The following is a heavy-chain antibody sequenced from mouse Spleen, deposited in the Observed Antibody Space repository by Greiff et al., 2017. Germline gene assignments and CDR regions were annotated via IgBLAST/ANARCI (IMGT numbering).Heavy chain of an antibody. V-gene: IGHV5-4*01. CDR2: ISDGGSYT. J-gene: IGHJ3*01. Sequence: VQLKESGGGLVKPGGSLKLSCAASGFTFSSYAMSWVRQTPEKRLEWVATISDGGSYTYYPDNVKGRFTISRDNAKNNLYLQMSHLKSEDTAMYYCARDRFYGYDGAWFAYWGQGTLVTVSA. D-gene: IGHD2-2*01. CDR1: GFTFSSYA. CDR3: ARDRFYGYDGAWFAY.